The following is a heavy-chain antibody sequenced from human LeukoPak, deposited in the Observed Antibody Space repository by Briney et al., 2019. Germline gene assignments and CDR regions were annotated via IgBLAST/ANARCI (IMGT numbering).Heavy chain of an antibody. CDR1: GGFISTYY. Sequence: SETLSLTCTVSGGFISTYYWSWIRQPAGQGLEWIGRIHTSGSTSSNPSLKSRVTMSVDTSKNQFSLKLSSVTAADTAVYYCAREMGLLWFGELLLTGYFDLWGRGTLVTVSS. D-gene: IGHD3-10*01. CDR3: AREMGLLWFGELLLTGYFDL. V-gene: IGHV4-4*07. CDR2: IHTSGST. J-gene: IGHJ2*01.